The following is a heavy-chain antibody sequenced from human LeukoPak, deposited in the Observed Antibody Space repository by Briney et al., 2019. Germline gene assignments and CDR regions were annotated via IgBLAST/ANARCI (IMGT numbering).Heavy chain of an antibody. D-gene: IGHD6-13*01. CDR2: IKQDGSEK. CDR1: GFTFSTYW. CDR3: ARDLLSLIIAAAGIQPELFDY. J-gene: IGHJ4*02. V-gene: IGHV3-7*01. Sequence: PGGSLRLSCAASGFTFSTYWMSWVRQAPGKGLEWVANIKQDGSEKYYVDSVKGRFTISRDNAKNSLYLQMNSLRAEDTAVYYCARDLLSLIIAAAGIQPELFDYWGQGTLVTVSS.